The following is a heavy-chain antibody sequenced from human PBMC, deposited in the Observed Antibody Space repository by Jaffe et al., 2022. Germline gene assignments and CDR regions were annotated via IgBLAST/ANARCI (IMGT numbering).Heavy chain of an antibody. Sequence: QVQLVESGGGVVQPGGSLRLSCAASGFTFSSYGMHWVRQAPGKGLEWVAFIRYDGSNKYYADSVKGRFTISRDNSKNTLYLQMNSLRAEDTAVYYCAKDRSYSNFNGDYEDYWGQGTLVTVSS. J-gene: IGHJ4*02. V-gene: IGHV3-30*02. CDR2: IRYDGSNK. CDR3: AKDRSYSNFNGDYEDY. D-gene: IGHD4-17*01. CDR1: GFTFSSYG.